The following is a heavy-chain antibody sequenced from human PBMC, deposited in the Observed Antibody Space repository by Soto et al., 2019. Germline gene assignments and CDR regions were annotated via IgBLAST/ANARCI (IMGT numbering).Heavy chain of an antibody. J-gene: IGHJ4*02. D-gene: IGHD5-12*01. V-gene: IGHV3-7*03. CDR2: IKQDGSEK. Sequence: PVGSLRLSCAASGFTFSSYWMSWVRQAPGKGLEWVANIKQDGSEKYYVDSVKGRFTISRDNAKNSLYLQMNSLRAEDTAVYYCATEVYSGYDEFDYWGQGTLVTVSS. CDR3: ATEVYSGYDEFDY. CDR1: GFTFSSYW.